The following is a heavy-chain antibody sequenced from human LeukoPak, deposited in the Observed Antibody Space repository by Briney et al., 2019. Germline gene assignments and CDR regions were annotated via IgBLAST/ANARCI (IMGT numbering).Heavy chain of an antibody. CDR2: ISGSGGST. CDR3: AKYRFGLQSQLRGAQYYFDY. D-gene: IGHD5-24*01. CDR1: GFTFSSYA. Sequence: TGGSLRLSCAASGFTFSSYAMSWVRQAPGKGLEWVSAISGSGGSTYYADSVKGRFTISRDNSKNTLYLQMNSLRAEDTAVYYCAKYRFGLQSQLRGAQYYFDYWGQGTLVTVSS. V-gene: IGHV3-23*01. J-gene: IGHJ4*02.